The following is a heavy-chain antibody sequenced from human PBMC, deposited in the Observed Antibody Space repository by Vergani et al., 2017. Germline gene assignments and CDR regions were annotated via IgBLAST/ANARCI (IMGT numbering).Heavy chain of an antibody. D-gene: IGHD2-2*02. CDR1: GGSISSYY. Sequence: QVQLQESGPGLVKPSETLSLTCTVSGGSISSYYWSWIRQPAGKGLEWIGRIYTSGSTNYNPSLKSRVTMSVDTSKNQFSLKLSSVTAADMAVYYCARDARYCSSTSCYKGDYYYYYYMDVWGKGTTVTVSS. J-gene: IGHJ6*03. CDR3: ARDARYCSSTSCYKGDYYYYYYMDV. V-gene: IGHV4-4*07. CDR2: IYTSGST.